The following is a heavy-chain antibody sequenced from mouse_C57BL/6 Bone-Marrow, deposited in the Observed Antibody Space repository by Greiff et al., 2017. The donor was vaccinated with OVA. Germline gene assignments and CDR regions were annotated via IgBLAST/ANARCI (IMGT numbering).Heavy chain of an antibody. V-gene: IGHV1-81*01. CDR1: GYTFTSYG. Sequence: VQLQQSGAELARPGASVKLSCKASGYTFTSYGISWVKQRTGRGLEWIGEIYPRSGNTYYNEKFKGKATLTADKSSSTAYMELRSLTSEDSAVYFCARDYYGSSLFAYWGQGTLVTVSA. CDR3: ARDYYGSSLFAY. D-gene: IGHD1-1*01. J-gene: IGHJ3*01. CDR2: IYPRSGNT.